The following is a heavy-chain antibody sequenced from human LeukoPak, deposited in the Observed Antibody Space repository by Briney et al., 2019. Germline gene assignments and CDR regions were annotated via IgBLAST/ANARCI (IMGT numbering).Heavy chain of an antibody. J-gene: IGHJ5*02. CDR1: GYTFTSYD. V-gene: IGHV1-8*03. CDR2: MNPNSGNT. CDR3: ARGVLRFLEWSNWFDP. D-gene: IGHD3-3*01. Sequence: ASVKVSCKASGYTFTSYDINWVRQATGQGLEWMGWMNPNSGNTGYAQKFQGRVTITRNTSISTAYMELSSLRSEDTGVYYCARGVLRFLEWSNWFDPWGQGTLVTVSS.